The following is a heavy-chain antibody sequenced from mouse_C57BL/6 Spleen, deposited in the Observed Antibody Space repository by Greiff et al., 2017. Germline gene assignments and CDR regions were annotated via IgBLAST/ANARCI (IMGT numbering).Heavy chain of an antibody. V-gene: IGHV1-76*01. CDR3: ARSQLSLPFDY. CDR2: IYPGSGNT. CDR1: GYTFTDYY. Sequence: QVQLQQSGAELVRPGASVKLSCKASGYTFTDYYINWVKQRPGQGLEWIARIYPGSGNTYYNEKFKGKATLTAEKSSSTAYMQLSSLTSEDSAVYFCARSQLSLPFDYWGQGTTLTVSS. J-gene: IGHJ2*01. D-gene: IGHD3-2*02.